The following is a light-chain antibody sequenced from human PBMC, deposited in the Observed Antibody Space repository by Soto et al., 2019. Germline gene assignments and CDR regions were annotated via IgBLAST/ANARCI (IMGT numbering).Light chain of an antibody. CDR3: QQRSNWPYT. CDR1: QSVSSY. CDR2: DAS. Sequence: EIVLTQSPATLSLSPGERATLSCRASQSVSSYLAWYQQKPGQAPRLLIYDASNRSTGIPARFSGSGSGSDFTSANRPPQTEDFAVYYCQQRSNWPYTFGQGTKLEIK. J-gene: IGKJ2*01. V-gene: IGKV3-11*01.